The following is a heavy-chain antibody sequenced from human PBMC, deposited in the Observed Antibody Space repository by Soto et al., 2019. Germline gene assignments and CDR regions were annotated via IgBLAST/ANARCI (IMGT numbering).Heavy chain of an antibody. D-gene: IGHD3-10*01. Sequence: VQLVESGGGLVKPGGSLRLSCAASGFNFGNAWMRWVRQAPGAGLEWVGRIRSTSEGGTVEYAEPVKGRFIISRDDSRNTLHLQMNSLNSEDTGVYYCTASRVWGVVMSGMDVWGQGTTVTVSS. CDR2: IRSTSEGGTV. J-gene: IGHJ6*02. CDR3: TASRVWGVVMSGMDV. CDR1: GFNFGNAW. V-gene: IGHV3-15*01.